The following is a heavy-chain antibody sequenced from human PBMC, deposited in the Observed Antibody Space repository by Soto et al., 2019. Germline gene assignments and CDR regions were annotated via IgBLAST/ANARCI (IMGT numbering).Heavy chain of an antibody. CDR3: TRDQRYSSAV. J-gene: IGHJ4*02. V-gene: IGHV3-74*01. CDR2: VNSDGSIT. Sequence: GGSLRLSCAASGFDFTNAWMHWVRQAPGKGLVWVSHVNSDGSITTYADSVKGRFTISRDNAKNTVCLQMNSLRVEDTAVYYCTRDQRYSSAVWGQGTLVTVSS. CDR1: GFDFTNAW. D-gene: IGHD5-18*01.